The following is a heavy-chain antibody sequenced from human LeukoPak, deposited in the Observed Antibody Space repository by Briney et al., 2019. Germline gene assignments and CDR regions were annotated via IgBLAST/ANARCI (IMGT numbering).Heavy chain of an antibody. D-gene: IGHD5-18*01. CDR2: ISAYNGNT. Sequence: GASVKVSCKAPGYTFTSYGISWVRQAPGQGLEWMGWISAYNGNTNYAQKLQGRVTMTTDTSTSTAYMELRSLRSDDTAVYYCARGVDTAMVDYYYYYGMDVWGQGTTVTVSS. CDR3: ARGVDTAMVDYYYYYGMDV. V-gene: IGHV1-18*01. J-gene: IGHJ6*02. CDR1: GYTFTSYG.